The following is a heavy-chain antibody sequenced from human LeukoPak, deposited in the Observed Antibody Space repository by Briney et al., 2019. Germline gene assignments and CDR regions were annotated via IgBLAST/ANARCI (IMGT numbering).Heavy chain of an antibody. V-gene: IGHV4-59*01. J-gene: IGHJ6*02. Sequence: SETLSLTCAVYGGSFSGYYWSWIRQPPGKGLEWIGYIYYSGSTNYNPSLKSRVTISVDTSKNQFSLKLSSVTAADTAVYYCASLDSRLGGMDVWGQGTTVTVSS. CDR3: ASLDSRLGGMDV. CDR2: IYYSGST. CDR1: GGSFSGYY. D-gene: IGHD3-22*01.